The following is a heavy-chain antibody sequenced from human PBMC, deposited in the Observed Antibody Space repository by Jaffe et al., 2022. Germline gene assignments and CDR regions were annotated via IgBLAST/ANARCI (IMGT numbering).Heavy chain of an antibody. V-gene: IGHV4-59*01. Sequence: QVQLQESGPGLVKPSETLSLTCTVSGGSISSYYWSWIRQPPGKGLEWIGYIYYSGSTNYNPSLKSRVTISVDTSKNQFSLKLSSVTAADTAVYYCARGNLNYYDSSGYYPFDYWGQGTLVTVSS. CDR1: GGSISSYY. D-gene: IGHD3-22*01. CDR2: IYYSGST. CDR3: ARGNLNYYDSSGYYPFDY. J-gene: IGHJ4*02.